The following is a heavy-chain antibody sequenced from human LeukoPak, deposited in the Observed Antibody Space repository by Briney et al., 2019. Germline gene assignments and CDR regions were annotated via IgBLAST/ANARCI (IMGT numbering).Heavy chain of an antibody. Sequence: GGSLRLSCAASRFTFSNYAMSWVRQAPGKGLEWVSTISGSGGSTYYADSVKGRFTISRDNSKNTLHLQMNSLRAEDTAVYYCAKSAYYDSSGFYREYYFDYWGQGTLVTVSS. V-gene: IGHV3-23*01. CDR2: ISGSGGST. D-gene: IGHD3-22*01. J-gene: IGHJ4*02. CDR3: AKSAYYDSSGFYREYYFDY. CDR1: RFTFSNYA.